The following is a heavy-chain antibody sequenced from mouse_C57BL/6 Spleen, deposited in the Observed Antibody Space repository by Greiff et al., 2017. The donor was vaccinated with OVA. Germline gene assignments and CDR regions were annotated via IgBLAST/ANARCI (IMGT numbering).Heavy chain of an antibody. CDR3: TRRTVVSWYFDV. D-gene: IGHD1-1*01. V-gene: IGHV1-15*01. Sequence: VQLKESGAELVRPGASVTLSCKASGYTFTDYEMHWVKQTPVHGLEWIGAIDPETGGTAYNQKFKGKAILTADKSSSTAYMELRSLTSEDSAVYYCTRRTVVSWYFDVWGTGTTVTVSS. CDR2: IDPETGGT. J-gene: IGHJ1*03. CDR1: GYTFTDYE.